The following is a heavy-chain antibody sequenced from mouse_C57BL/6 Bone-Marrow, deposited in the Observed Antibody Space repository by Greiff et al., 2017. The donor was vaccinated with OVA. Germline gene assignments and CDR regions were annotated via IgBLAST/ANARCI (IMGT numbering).Heavy chain of an antibody. CDR2: IWSDGST. V-gene: IGHV2-6-1*01. CDR1: GFSLTSYG. D-gene: IGHD2-4*01. Sequence: VQLQESGPGLVAPSQSLSITCTVSGFSLTSYGVHWVRQPPGKGLEWLVVIWSDGSTTYNSALKSRLSISKDNSKSQVFLKMNSLQTDDTAMYYCARHEGPYDYDGYWYFDVWGTGTTVTVSS. J-gene: IGHJ1*03. CDR3: ARHEGPYDYDGYWYFDV.